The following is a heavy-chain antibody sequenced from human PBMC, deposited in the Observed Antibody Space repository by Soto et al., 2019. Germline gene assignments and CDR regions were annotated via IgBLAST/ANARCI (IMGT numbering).Heavy chain of an antibody. Sequence: QVQLVQSGAEVKKPGSSVKVSCKASGGTFSSYAISWVRQAPGQGLEWMGGIIPIFGTANYAQKFQGRVTITADEYTSTAYMELSSLRSEDTAVYYCARDRFIAAQSTYYYGMDVWGQGTTVTVSS. CDR1: GGTFSSYA. CDR2: IIPIFGTA. J-gene: IGHJ6*02. D-gene: IGHD6-6*01. V-gene: IGHV1-69*01. CDR3: ARDRFIAAQSTYYYGMDV.